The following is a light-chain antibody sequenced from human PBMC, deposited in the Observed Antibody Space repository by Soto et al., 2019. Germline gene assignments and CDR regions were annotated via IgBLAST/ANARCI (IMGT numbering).Light chain of an antibody. CDR1: KSISNW. CDR2: DVS. CDR3: QQYKSYPWT. J-gene: IGKJ1*01. V-gene: IGKV1-5*01. Sequence: DIQMTQSPSTLSASVGDRVTITCRASKSISNWLAWYQQKPGKAPKLLIYDVSRLESGVPSRFSGSGSGTEFIITISSLQPDDFAAYYCQQYKSYPWTFGKGTKVEIK.